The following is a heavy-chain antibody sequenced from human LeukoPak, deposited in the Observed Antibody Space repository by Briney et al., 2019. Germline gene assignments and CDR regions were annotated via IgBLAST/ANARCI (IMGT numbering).Heavy chain of an antibody. D-gene: IGHD6-19*01. CDR2: IYYSGST. V-gene: IGHV4-59*08. CDR3: ARIGIAVAGTSVWYFDL. Sequence: PSETLSLTCTVSGGSISSYYWNWIRKPPGKGLEWIGYIYYSGSTNYNPSLKSRVTISVDTSKNQFSLKLSSVTAADTAVYYCARIGIAVAGTSVWYFDLWGRGTLVTVSS. CDR1: GGSISSYY. J-gene: IGHJ2*01.